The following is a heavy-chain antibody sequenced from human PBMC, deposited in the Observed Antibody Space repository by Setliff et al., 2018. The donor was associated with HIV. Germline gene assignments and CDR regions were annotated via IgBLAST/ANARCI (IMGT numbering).Heavy chain of an antibody. J-gene: IGHJ4*01. D-gene: IGHD2-15*01. CDR3: AKDGISGGAYPPYYFDY. CDR2: ISGSGGST. Sequence: PGESLKISCAASGFTFNTYAMSWVRQAPGKGLEWVSVISGSGGSTLYADSVKGRFTISRDNSKNTLYLQMNGLRVEDTAVYYCAKDGISGGAYPPYYFDYWGHGTLVTVSS. CDR1: GFTFNTYA. V-gene: IGHV3-23*01.